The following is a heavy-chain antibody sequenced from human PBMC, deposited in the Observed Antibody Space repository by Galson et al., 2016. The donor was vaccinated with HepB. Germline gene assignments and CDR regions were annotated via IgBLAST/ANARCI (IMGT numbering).Heavy chain of an antibody. J-gene: IGHJ5*02. D-gene: IGHD2/OR15-2a*01. CDR2: IDPNSGGT. CDR1: GYTFTGYY. CDR3: ARDNRHWFDP. Sequence: ASGYTFTGYYMHWVRQAPGQGLEWMGWIDPNSGGTNYAQKFQGWVTMTRDTSISTAYMELSRLRSDDTAVYYCARDNRHWFDPWGQGTLVTVSS. V-gene: IGHV1-2*04.